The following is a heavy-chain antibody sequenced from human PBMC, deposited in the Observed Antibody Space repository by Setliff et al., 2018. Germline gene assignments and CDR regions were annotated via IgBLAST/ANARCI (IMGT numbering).Heavy chain of an antibody. V-gene: IGHV1-8*01. Sequence: ASVKVSCKASGYTFSSYDINWVRQASGQGLEWMGWMNPNSGNTGYAQKFQGRVTMTRNTSINTAYMELSSLRSQDTAVYYCARGRGGNPNWYFDLWGRGALVAVSS. CDR2: MNPNSGNT. CDR1: GYTFSSYD. J-gene: IGHJ2*01. CDR3: ARGRGGNPNWYFDL. D-gene: IGHD2-15*01.